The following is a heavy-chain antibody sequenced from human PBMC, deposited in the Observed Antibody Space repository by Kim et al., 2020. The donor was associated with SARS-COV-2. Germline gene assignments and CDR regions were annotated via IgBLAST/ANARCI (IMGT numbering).Heavy chain of an antibody. J-gene: IGHJ6*02. CDR1: GFAFSNRC. CDR3: VRDKSYAFDV. V-gene: IGHV3-74*01. CDR2: INSDGSST. Sequence: GGSLRLSCEYSGFAFSNRCTHWVREGPGKGLVWVSSINSDGSSTTYADSVKGRFTISRDNAKNTVYLHMNSLRPEDTGVYYCVRDKSYAFDVCGSGATVT.